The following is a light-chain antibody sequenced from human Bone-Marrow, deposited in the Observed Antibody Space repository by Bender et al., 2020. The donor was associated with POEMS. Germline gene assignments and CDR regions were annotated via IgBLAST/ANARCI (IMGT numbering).Light chain of an antibody. Sequence: QSALTQPASVSGSPGQSITISCTGSSSDVGGYDLVSWYQQHPATAPKLMIFEVNNRPSGVSNRFYGSKSGNTASLTISELQAEDEAEYYCTSYSSSSPLYVFGPGTTVTVL. CDR1: SSDVGGYDL. V-gene: IGLV2-14*01. J-gene: IGLJ1*01. CDR3: TSYSSSSPLYV. CDR2: EVN.